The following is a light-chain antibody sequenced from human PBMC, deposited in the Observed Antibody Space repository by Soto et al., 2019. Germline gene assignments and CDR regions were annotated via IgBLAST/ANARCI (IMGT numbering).Light chain of an antibody. CDR3: NSYTSSNTYV. CDR1: SSDVGSYNR. J-gene: IGLJ1*01. V-gene: IGLV2-18*02. CDR2: EVF. Sequence: QSVLTQPPSVSGSPGQSVTISCTGTSSDVGSYNRVSWYRQPPGTAPKLMIYEVFNRPSGVPDRFSGSKSGNTASLTISGLQAEDEADYYCNSYTSSNTYVFGTGNKVTVL.